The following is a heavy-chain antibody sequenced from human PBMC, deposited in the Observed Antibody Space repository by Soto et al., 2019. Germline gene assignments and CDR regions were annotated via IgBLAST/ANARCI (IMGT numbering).Heavy chain of an antibody. CDR1: GFTFSSYA. CDR3: AKEVRYYGSGSYRNPDAFDI. J-gene: IGHJ3*02. D-gene: IGHD3-10*01. CDR2: ISGSGGST. Sequence: EVQLLESGGGLVQPGGSLRLSCAASGFTFSSYAMSWVRQAPGKGLEWVSAISGSGGSTYYADSVKGRFTISRDNSKNTLYLRMNSLRAEDTAVYYCAKEVRYYGSGSYRNPDAFDIWGQGTMVTVSS. V-gene: IGHV3-23*01.